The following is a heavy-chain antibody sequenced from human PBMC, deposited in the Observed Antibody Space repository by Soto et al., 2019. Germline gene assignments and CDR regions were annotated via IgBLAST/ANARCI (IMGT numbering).Heavy chain of an antibody. CDR2: IGIGSSTK. V-gene: IGHV3-48*01. Sequence: GGSLRLSCAASGFTFRNYGMNWVRQAPGKGLEWVSYIGIGSSTKYYADSVKGRFTISRDDSENISYLQMNSLKTEDTAVYYCTTYQGHKDLFDAFDDWGQGTMVTVSS. CDR3: TTYQGHKDLFDAFDD. D-gene: IGHD1-26*01. J-gene: IGHJ3*01. CDR1: GFTFRNYG.